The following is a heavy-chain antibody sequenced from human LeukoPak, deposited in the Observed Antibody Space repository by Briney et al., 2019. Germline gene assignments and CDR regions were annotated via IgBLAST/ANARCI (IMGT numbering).Heavy chain of an antibody. D-gene: IGHD2-21*02. CDR1: GYSISSGYY. V-gene: IGHV4-38-2*02. J-gene: IGHJ4*02. CDR3: ARARGGVVSATRRYFDY. CDR2: IYHSGST. Sequence: PSETLSLTCTVSGYSISSGYYWGWIRQPPGKGLEWIGSIYHSGSTYYNPSLKSRVTISVDTSKIQFSLMLSSVTAADTAMYYCARARGGVVSATRRYFDYWGQGTLVTVSS.